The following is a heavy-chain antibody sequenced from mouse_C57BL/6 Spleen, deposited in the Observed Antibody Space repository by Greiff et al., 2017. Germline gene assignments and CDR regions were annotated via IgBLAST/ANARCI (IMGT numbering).Heavy chain of an antibody. V-gene: IGHV1-42*01. J-gene: IGHJ3*01. D-gene: IGHD1-1*01. CDR3: ARGGLITTVVDAY. CDR2: INPSTGGT. CDR1: GYSFTGYY. Sequence: EVKLVESGPELVKPGASVKISCKASGYSFTGYYMNWVKQSPEKSLEWIGEINPSTGGTTYNQKFKAKATLTVDKSSSTAYMQLKSLTSEDSAVYYCARGGLITTVVDAYWGQGTLVTVSA.